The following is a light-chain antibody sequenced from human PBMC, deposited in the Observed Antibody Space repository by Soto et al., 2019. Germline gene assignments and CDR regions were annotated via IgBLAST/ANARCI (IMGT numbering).Light chain of an antibody. J-gene: IGLJ2*01. CDR3: SSYAGSNNLV. V-gene: IGLV2-8*01. CDR2: EVS. CDR1: SSDVGGYNY. Sequence: QSALTQPPSASGSPGQSVTIYCTGTSSDVGGYNYVSWYQQHPGKAPNLMIYEVSNRPSGVPDRFSGSKSGNTASLTVSGLQAEDEAAYYCSSYAGSNNLVFGGGTKVTVL.